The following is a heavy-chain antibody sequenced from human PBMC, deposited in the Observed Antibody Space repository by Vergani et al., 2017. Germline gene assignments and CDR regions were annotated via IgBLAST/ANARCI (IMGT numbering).Heavy chain of an antibody. Sequence: QLQLQESGPGLVKPSETLSLTCTVSGGSISSSSYYWSWIRQPPGKGLEWIGYIYYSGSTNYNPSLKSRVTISVDTSKNQFSLKLSSVTAADTAVYYCARGSVGGSGYYYGSDYWGQGTLVTVSS. J-gene: IGHJ4*02. CDR3: ARGSVGGSGYYYGSDY. CDR2: IYYSGST. D-gene: IGHD3-22*01. CDR1: GGSISSSSYY. V-gene: IGHV4-61*01.